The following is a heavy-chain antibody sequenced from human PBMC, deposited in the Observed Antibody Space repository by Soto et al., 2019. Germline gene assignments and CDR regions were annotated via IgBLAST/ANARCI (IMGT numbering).Heavy chain of an antibody. D-gene: IGHD3-16*01. V-gene: IGHV3-30-3*01. CDR3: ARDPWGTAFAERTYYFDY. Sequence: QVQLVESGGGVVQPGRSLRLSCAASGFTFSSYAMHWVRQAPGKGLEWVAVISYDGSNKYYADSVKGRFTISRDNSKNTLYVQVSRLRAEDTAADYCARDPWGTAFAERTYYFDYCCQGTLITISS. J-gene: IGHJ4*02. CDR1: GFTFSSYA. CDR2: ISYDGSNK.